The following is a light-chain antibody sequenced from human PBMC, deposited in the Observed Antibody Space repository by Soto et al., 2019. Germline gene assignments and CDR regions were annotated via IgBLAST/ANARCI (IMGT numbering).Light chain of an antibody. CDR1: SSNIGLND. J-gene: IGLJ2*01. CDR2: DTN. Sequence: QSVLTQPPSASGTPGQTVTISCSGSSSNIGLNDVHWYRQLSGTAPQILIYDTNQQATGVPDRFSGSRSGTSASLAIHGLQSEEEADYHCAAWDDSLNGPVFGGGTQLTVL. V-gene: IGLV1-44*01. CDR3: AAWDDSLNGPV.